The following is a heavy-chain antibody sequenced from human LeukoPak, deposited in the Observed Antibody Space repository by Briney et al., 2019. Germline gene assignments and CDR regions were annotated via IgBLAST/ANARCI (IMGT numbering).Heavy chain of an antibody. J-gene: IGHJ4*02. CDR2: IRQDGSDK. CDR1: GFTLSSYW. CDR3: ARGIAAAGPY. V-gene: IGHV3-7*03. Sequence: GGSLRLSCVASGFTLSSYWVTWVRQAPGKGLEWVANIRQDGSDKYYMESVKGRFTISRDNAKNSVYLQMNSLRVEDTAVYYCARGIAAAGPYWGQGPLVTVSS. D-gene: IGHD6-13*01.